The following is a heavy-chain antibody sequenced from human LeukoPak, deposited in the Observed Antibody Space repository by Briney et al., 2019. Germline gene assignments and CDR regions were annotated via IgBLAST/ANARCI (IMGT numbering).Heavy chain of an antibody. CDR1: GFTFNSYW. CDR3: ATSPGSYYDSSGSGIDI. D-gene: IGHD3-22*01. Sequence: GGSLRLSCAASGFTFNSYWMTWVRQAPGKGLEWVSAISGSGGSTYYADSVRGRFTISRDNSKNTLYLQMNSLRAEDTAVYYCATSPGSYYDSSGSGIDIWGQGTMVTVSS. V-gene: IGHV3-23*01. J-gene: IGHJ3*02. CDR2: ISGSGGST.